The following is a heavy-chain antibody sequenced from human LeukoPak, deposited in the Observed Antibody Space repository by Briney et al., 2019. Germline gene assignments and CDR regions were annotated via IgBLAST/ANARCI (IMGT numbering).Heavy chain of an antibody. V-gene: IGHV1-18*01. CDR3: ARVYYYDSSGSPCDY. CDR1: GYTFTSYG. D-gene: IGHD3-22*01. Sequence: VASVNVSCTASGYTFTSYGISWVRQAPGQGLEWMGWISAYNGNTNYAQKLQGRVTMTTDTSTSTAYMELRSLRSDDTAVYYCARVYYYDSSGSPCDYWGQGTLVTVSS. CDR2: ISAYNGNT. J-gene: IGHJ4*02.